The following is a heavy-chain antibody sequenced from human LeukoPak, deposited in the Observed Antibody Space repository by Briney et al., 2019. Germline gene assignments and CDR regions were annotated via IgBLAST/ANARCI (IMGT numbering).Heavy chain of an antibody. D-gene: IGHD6-19*01. V-gene: IGHV4-38-2*02. CDR1: GYSISSGYY. J-gene: IGHJ6*03. CDR2: IYHSGST. Sequence: SETLSLTCTVSGYSISSGYYWGWIRQPPGKGLEWIGSIYHSGSTYYNPSLKSRVTISVDTSKNQFSLKLSSVTAADTAVYYCARDLSSGWHYYYYYMDVWGKGTTVTVSS. CDR3: ARDLSSGWHYYYYYMDV.